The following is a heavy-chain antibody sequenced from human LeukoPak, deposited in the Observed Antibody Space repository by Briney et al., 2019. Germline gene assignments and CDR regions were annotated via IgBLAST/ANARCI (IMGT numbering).Heavy chain of an antibody. J-gene: IGHJ4*02. CDR3: ARGIYDFWSGYYGGPFDY. V-gene: IGHV3-7*02. CDR1: GFTFSSSW. Sequence: GSLRLSCAASGFTFSSSWMTWVRQAPGKGLEWVANINQDGSEKNYVDSVKGRFTISRDNAKNSLYLQMNSLRAEDTAVYYCARGIYDFWSGYYGGPFDYWGQGTLVTVSS. D-gene: IGHD3-3*01. CDR2: INQDGSEK.